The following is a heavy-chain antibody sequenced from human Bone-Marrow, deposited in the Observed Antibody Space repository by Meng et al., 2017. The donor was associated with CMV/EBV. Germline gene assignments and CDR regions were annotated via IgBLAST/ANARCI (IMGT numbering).Heavy chain of an antibody. CDR2: IYYSGST. Sequence: SETLSLTCTVSGGSISSSSYYWGWIRQPPGKGLEWIGSIYYSGSTYYNPSLKSRVTISVDTSKNQFSLKLSSVTAADTAVYYCARHWRGWELLNYYYGMDVWGQETTVTVSS. CDR1: GGSISSSSYY. J-gene: IGHJ6*02. V-gene: IGHV4-39*01. D-gene: IGHD1-26*01. CDR3: ARHWRGWELLNYYYGMDV.